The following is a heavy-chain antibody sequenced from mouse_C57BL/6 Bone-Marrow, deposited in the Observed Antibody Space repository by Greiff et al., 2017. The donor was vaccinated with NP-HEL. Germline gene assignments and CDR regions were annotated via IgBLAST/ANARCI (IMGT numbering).Heavy chain of an antibody. Sequence: VKLQESGPGLVQPSQSLSITCTVSGFSLTSYGVHWVRQSPGKGLEWLGVIWSGGSTDYNAAFISRLSISKDNSKSQVFFKMNSLQADDTAIYYCARNSWGYAMDYWGQGTSVTVSS. CDR1: GFSLTSYG. CDR3: ARNSWGYAMDY. V-gene: IGHV2-2*01. CDR2: IWSGGST. D-gene: IGHD4-1*01. J-gene: IGHJ4*01.